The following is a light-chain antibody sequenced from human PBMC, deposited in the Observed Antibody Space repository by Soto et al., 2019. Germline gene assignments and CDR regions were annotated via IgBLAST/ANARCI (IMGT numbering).Light chain of an antibody. CDR2: AAS. CDR1: QSISNY. V-gene: IGKV1-39*01. J-gene: IGKJ1*01. CDR3: QQYNSYSWT. Sequence: DIQMTQSPSSLSASVVDRCTIAFLASQSISNYLNWYQQRPGKAPKLLIYAASSLQSGVPSRFSGSGSGTDFTLTISSLQPEDFVTYYCQQYNSYSWTFGQGTKVDIK.